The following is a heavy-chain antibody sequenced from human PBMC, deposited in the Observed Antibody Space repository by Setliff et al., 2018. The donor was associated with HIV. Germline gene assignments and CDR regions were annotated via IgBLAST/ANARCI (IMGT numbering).Heavy chain of an antibody. J-gene: IGHJ6*04. V-gene: IGHV3-21*01. CDR1: GFTISTYS. CDR3: ARDGTRLLAAVDV. Sequence: PGGSLRLTCVASGFTISTYSMNWVRQAPGKGLEWVSSITTDSSYIFDADSVKGRFTISRDNAQNSPYLQMNNLRVEDTAVYYCARDGTRLLAAVDVWGKGTTVTVSS. CDR2: ITTDSSYI.